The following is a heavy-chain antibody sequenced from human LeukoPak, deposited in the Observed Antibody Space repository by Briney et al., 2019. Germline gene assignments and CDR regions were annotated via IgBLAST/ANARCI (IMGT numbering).Heavy chain of an antibody. J-gene: IGHJ4*02. D-gene: IGHD6-19*01. V-gene: IGHV3-21*01. CDR3: ARASSSGWYPPFDY. Sequence: GGSLRLSCAASGFTFSSYSMNWVRQAPGKGLEWVSSISSSSSYIYYADSVKGRFTISRDNAKNSLYLQMNSLRDEDTAVYYCARASSSGWYPPFDYWGQGTLVTVSS. CDR2: ISSSSSYI. CDR1: GFTFSSYS.